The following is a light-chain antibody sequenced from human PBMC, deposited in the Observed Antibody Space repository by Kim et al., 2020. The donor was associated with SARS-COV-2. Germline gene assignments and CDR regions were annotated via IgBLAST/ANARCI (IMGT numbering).Light chain of an antibody. V-gene: IGKV3-20*01. J-gene: IGKJ2*01. Sequence: WSSAQRATLSCRARQSVGSYSGWYRQKPGQAPRLFIYGVSVRATGLPARFSGSGSGREFTLSLSRLEPEDFALYHGQKYGISPRYTFGQGTRLEI. CDR1: QSVGSY. CDR2: GVS. CDR3: QKYGISPRYT.